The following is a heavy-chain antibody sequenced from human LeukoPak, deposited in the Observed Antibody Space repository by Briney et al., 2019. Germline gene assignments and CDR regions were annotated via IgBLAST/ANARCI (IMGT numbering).Heavy chain of an antibody. D-gene: IGHD3-10*01. CDR1: GGSFSGYY. J-gene: IGHJ6*02. CDR2: INHSGST. V-gene: IGHV4-34*01. Sequence: SETLSLTCAVYGGSFSGYYWSWIRQPPGKGLEWIGEINHSGSTNYNPSLKSRVTISVDTSKNQFSLKLSSVTAADTAVYYCARVGLVPLWFGEPLPPNYGMDVWGQGTTVTVSS. CDR3: ARVGLVPLWFGEPLPPNYGMDV.